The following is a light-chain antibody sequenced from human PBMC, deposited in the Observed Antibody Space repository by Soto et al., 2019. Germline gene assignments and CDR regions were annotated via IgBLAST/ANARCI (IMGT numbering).Light chain of an antibody. Sequence: DIQMTQSPSSLSASVGDRVTITCRASQSISSNLNWYQQKPGKAPKLLIYAASNLQSGVPSTFSGSGSGTDFTFTISSLQPEDFATYYCQQSHSIPWTFGQGTKVEIK. V-gene: IGKV1-39*01. J-gene: IGKJ1*01. CDR1: QSISSN. CDR3: QQSHSIPWT. CDR2: AAS.